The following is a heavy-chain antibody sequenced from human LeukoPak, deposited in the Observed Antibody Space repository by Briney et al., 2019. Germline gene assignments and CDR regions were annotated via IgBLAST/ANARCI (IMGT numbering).Heavy chain of an antibody. Sequence: GGSLRLSCDVSGFTFSSYSMNWVRQAPGRGLEWVAYINDRGSTIKYADSVEGRFTISRDNANNLLYLQMNSLRAEDTAVYYCATPREAGQVGYFYGMDVWGQGTTVIVS. CDR3: ATPREAGQVGYFYGMDV. V-gene: IGHV3-21*06. D-gene: IGHD1-26*01. J-gene: IGHJ6*02. CDR2: INDRGSTI. CDR1: GFTFSSYS.